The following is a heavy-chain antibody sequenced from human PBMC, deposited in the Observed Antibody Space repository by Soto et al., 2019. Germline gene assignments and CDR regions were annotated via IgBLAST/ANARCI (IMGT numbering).Heavy chain of an antibody. CDR2: IYSGGST. CDR1: GFTVSSNY. V-gene: IGHV3-66*01. CDR3: ARKARFCSGGSWRGRYYYYYYMDV. J-gene: IGHJ6*03. Sequence: GGSLRLSCAASGFTVSSNYMSWVRQAPGKGLEWVSVIYSGGSTYYADSVKGRFTISRDNSKNTLYLQMNSLRAEDTAVYYCARKARFCSGGSWRGRYYYYYYMDVWGKGTTATVSS. D-gene: IGHD2-15*01.